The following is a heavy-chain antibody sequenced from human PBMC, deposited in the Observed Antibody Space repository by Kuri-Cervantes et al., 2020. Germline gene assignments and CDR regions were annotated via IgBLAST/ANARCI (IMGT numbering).Heavy chain of an antibody. J-gene: IGHJ4*02. V-gene: IGHV3-30*02. Sequence: GESLKISCAASGFTFSDYTIHWVRQAPGKGLEWVAFIRYDGSNKYYADSVKGRFTTSRDNSKNTLYLQMNSLRAEDTAVYYCAKGGEQLVSFLRLVPSLDYWGQGTLVTVSS. CDR1: GFTFSDYT. CDR3: AKGGEQLVSFLRLVPSLDY. CDR2: IRYDGSNK. D-gene: IGHD6-6*01.